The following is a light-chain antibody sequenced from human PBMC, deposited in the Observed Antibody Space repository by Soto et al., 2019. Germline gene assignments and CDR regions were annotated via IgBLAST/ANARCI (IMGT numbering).Light chain of an antibody. CDR3: SSFTTSSTVV. J-gene: IGLJ3*02. CDR2: EVI. CDR1: SSDIGAYDY. V-gene: IGLV2-14*01. Sequence: QSALTQPASVSGSPGQSITISCTGTSSDIGAYDYVAWYQQHPGKAPKALIFEVINRASGVSIRFSGSKSGNTASLTISGLQAEDEADYYCSSFTTSSTVVFGGGTKLTVL.